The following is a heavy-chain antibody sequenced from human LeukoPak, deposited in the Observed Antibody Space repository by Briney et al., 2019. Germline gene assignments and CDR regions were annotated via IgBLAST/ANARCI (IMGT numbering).Heavy chain of an antibody. Sequence: ASVKVSCKSSGYTFTGYYMHWVRQAPGQGLEWMGWINPNSGGTNYAQKFQGRVTMTRDTSISTAYMELSRLRSDDTAVYYCAREVVVAATGFDYWGQGTLVTVSS. J-gene: IGHJ4*02. CDR3: AREVVVAATGFDY. CDR1: GYTFTGYY. CDR2: INPNSGGT. V-gene: IGHV1-2*02. D-gene: IGHD2-15*01.